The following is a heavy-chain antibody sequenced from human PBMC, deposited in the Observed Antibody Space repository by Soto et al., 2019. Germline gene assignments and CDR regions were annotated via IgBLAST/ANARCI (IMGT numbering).Heavy chain of an antibody. D-gene: IGHD3-10*01. CDR1: GGSIRSGGYY. J-gene: IGHJ5*02. V-gene: IGHV4-31*03. Sequence: QVQLQESGPGLVKPSQTLSLTCTVYGGSIRSGGYYWSWIRQHPGKGLEWIGYIYYSGSTYYNPSLKSRVTISVDTSKNQFSLKLSSVTAADTAVYYCARDYYGSGIGGHWFDPLGQGTLVTVSS. CDR3: ARDYYGSGIGGHWFDP. CDR2: IYYSGST.